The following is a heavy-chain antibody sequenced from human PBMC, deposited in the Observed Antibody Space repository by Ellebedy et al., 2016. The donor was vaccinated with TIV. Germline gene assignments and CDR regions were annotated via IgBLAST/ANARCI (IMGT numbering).Heavy chain of an antibody. CDR1: GGTFSSYA. CDR2: IIPIFGTA. D-gene: IGHD3-22*01. Sequence: ASVKVSCKASGGTFSSYAISWVRQAPGQGLEWMGGIIPIFGTANYAQKFQGRVTITADESTSTAYMELSSLRSEDTAVYYCARVRGSGYYRPFDYWGQGTLVTVSS. V-gene: IGHV1-69*13. CDR3: ARVRGSGYYRPFDY. J-gene: IGHJ4*02.